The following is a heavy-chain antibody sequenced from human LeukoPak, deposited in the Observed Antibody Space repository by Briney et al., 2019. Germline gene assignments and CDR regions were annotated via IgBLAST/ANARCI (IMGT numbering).Heavy chain of an antibody. D-gene: IGHD3-3*01. V-gene: IGHV3-7*03. CDR3: ARDLPNYDFWSGYYTAYFDY. CDR1: GFTFSSYW. J-gene: IGHJ4*02. CDR2: IKQDGSEK. Sequence: PGGSLRLSCAASGFTFSSYWMSWVRQAPGKGLEWVANIKQDGSEKYYVDSVKGRFTISRDNAKNSLYLQMNSLRAEDTAVYYCARDLPNYDFWSGYYTAYFDYWGQGTLVTVSS.